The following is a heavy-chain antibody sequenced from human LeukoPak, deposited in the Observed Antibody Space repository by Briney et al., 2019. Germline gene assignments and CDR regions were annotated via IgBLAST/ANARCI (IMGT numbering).Heavy chain of an antibody. V-gene: IGHV3-64D*09. CDR1: GFTFSNYA. CDR2: ISSNGDST. Sequence: GGSLRLSCSASGFTFSNYAMHWVRQAPGKGLEYVSAISSNGDSTYYADSVKGRFIISRDNSKDSLSLHMSSLRAEDTAVYYCVKSASSYGANWFDPWGQGTLVTVSS. D-gene: IGHD4/OR15-4a*01. J-gene: IGHJ5*02. CDR3: VKSASSYGANWFDP.